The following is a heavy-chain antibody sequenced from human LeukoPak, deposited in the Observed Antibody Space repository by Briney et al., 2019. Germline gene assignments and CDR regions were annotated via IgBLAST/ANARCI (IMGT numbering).Heavy chain of an antibody. J-gene: IGHJ4*02. Sequence: GGSLRLSSAASGFTFSSYTMTWVRQAPGKGLEWVSSISASSGNTHSTDSVKGRFAISRDNAKNSLYLQMNSLRAEDTAVYYCARGYTWIQLWILGYWGQGTLVTVSS. V-gene: IGHV3-21*01. CDR2: ISASSGNT. CDR3: ARGYTWIQLWILGY. D-gene: IGHD5-18*01. CDR1: GFTFSSYT.